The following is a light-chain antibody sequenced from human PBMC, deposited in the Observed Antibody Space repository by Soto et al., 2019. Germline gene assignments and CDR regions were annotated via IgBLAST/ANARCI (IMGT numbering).Light chain of an antibody. Sequence: QSALTQPPSASGTPGQRVTISCSGSSSNIGTNTVNWYLQLPGTAPKLLIYNNNQRPSGVPERFSGSKSGTSASLAISGLQSEDEANYYCAAWDDGLNGFYVFGSGTKVTVL. V-gene: IGLV1-44*01. CDR1: SSNIGTNT. CDR2: NNN. J-gene: IGLJ1*01. CDR3: AAWDDGLNGFYV.